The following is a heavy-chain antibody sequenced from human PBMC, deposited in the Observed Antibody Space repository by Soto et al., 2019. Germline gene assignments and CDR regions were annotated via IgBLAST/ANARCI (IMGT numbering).Heavy chain of an antibody. CDR3: ARRAMVRGVIIFDY. CDR1: GGSISSGGYY. V-gene: IGHV4-31*03. D-gene: IGHD3-10*01. Sequence: PSETLSLTCTVSGGSISSGGYYWSWILQHPGKGLEWIGYIYYSGSTYYNPSLKSRVTISVDTSKNQFSLKLSSVTAADTAVYYCARRAMVRGVIIFDYWGQGTLVTVSS. J-gene: IGHJ4*02. CDR2: IYYSGST.